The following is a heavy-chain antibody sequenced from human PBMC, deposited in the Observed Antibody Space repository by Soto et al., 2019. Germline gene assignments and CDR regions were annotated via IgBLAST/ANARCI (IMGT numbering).Heavy chain of an antibody. Sequence: QVQLQESGPGLVKPSGTLSLTCAVSGGSISSSNWWSWVRQPPGKGLEWIGEIYHSGSTNYNPSLKSRVTISVDKSKNQFSLKLSSVTAADTAVYYCARESGYSYGFRYYGMDVWGQGTTVTVSS. CDR1: GGSISSSNW. V-gene: IGHV4-4*02. J-gene: IGHJ6*02. CDR2: IYHSGST. D-gene: IGHD5-18*01. CDR3: ARESGYSYGFRYYGMDV.